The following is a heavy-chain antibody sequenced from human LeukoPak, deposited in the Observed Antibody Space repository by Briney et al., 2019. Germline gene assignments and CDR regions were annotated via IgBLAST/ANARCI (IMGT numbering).Heavy chain of an antibody. D-gene: IGHD6-6*01. Sequence: PSETLSLTCAVYGGSFSGYYWSWIRQPPGKGLEWIGEINHSGSTNYNPSLKSRVTISVDTSKNQCSLKLSSVTAADTAVYYCARALPKAAQNFDYWGQGTLVTVSS. J-gene: IGHJ4*02. CDR3: ARALPKAAQNFDY. V-gene: IGHV4-34*01. CDR2: INHSGST. CDR1: GGSFSGYY.